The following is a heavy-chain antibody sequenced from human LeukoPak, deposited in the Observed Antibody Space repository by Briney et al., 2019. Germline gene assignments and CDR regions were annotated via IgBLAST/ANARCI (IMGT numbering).Heavy chain of an antibody. CDR1: GFTFDDYG. CDR2: INWNGGST. Sequence: PGGSLRLSCAASGFTFDDYGMSWVRQAPGKGLEWVSGINWNGGSTGYADSVKGRFTISRDNSKNTLYLQMNSLRAEDTAVYYCAKAPRITIFGVAVPEWGQGTLVTVSS. J-gene: IGHJ4*02. V-gene: IGHV3-20*04. D-gene: IGHD3-3*01. CDR3: AKAPRITIFGVAVPE.